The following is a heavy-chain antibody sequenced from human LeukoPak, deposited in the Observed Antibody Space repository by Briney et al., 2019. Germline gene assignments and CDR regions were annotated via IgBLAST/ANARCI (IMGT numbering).Heavy chain of an antibody. Sequence: SETLSLTCTVSGGAISSGSYYWSWIRQPAGKGLEWIGRIYISGSTNYNPSLKSRVTISVDTSKNQFSLKLSSVTAADTAVYYCARLDIVVVPAAKYFQHWGQGTLVTVSS. J-gene: IGHJ1*01. CDR1: GGAISSGSYY. CDR2: IYISGST. D-gene: IGHD2-2*01. V-gene: IGHV4-61*02. CDR3: ARLDIVVVPAAKYFQH.